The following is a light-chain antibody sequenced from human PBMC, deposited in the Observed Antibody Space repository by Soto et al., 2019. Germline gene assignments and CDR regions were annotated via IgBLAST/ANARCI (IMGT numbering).Light chain of an antibody. CDR3: QSYDSSLSGYV. J-gene: IGLJ1*01. Sequence: QSVLTQPPSVSGAPGQRVTISCTGSSSNIGAGYDVHWYQQLPGTAPKLLIYGNINRPSGVPDRFSASKSDTSASLAIIGLQAEDEADYYCQSYDSSLSGYVFGTGTKLTVL. CDR2: GNI. CDR1: SSNIGAGYD. V-gene: IGLV1-40*01.